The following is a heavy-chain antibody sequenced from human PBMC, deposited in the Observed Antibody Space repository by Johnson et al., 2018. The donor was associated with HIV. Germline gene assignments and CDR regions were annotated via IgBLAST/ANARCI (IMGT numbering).Heavy chain of an antibody. D-gene: IGHD5-24*01. V-gene: IGHV3-13*01. J-gene: IGHJ3*02. CDR1: GFTFSSYD. Sequence: EVQLVESGGGLVQSGGSLRLSCAASGFTFSSYDMHWVRQATGKGLEWVSAIGTAGDTYYPGSVKGRFTISRENAKNSLYLQMNSLRAGDTAVYYCARAIGDGYPGMNAFDIWGQGTMVTVSS. CDR3: ARAIGDGYPGMNAFDI. CDR2: IGTAGDT.